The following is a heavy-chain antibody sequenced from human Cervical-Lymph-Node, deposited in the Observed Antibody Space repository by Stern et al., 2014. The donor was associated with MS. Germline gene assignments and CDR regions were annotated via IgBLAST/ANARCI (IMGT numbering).Heavy chain of an antibody. CDR3: ARDLAVNTGYYFDD. D-gene: IGHD3-22*01. CDR1: GGTFSSFA. J-gene: IGHJ4*02. V-gene: IGHV1-69*18. CDR2: IVPMFGIS. Sequence: QLVQSGAELKKPGSSVKVSCKASGGTFSSFALRWVRQAPGQGLEWMGMIVPMFGISNYAQRFQGRVTITADESASVVYMELSSLRSEDTAIYFCARDLAVNTGYYFDDWGQGTLVSVSS.